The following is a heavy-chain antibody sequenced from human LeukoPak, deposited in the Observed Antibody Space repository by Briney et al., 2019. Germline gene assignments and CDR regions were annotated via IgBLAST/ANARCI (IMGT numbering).Heavy chain of an antibody. D-gene: IGHD3-10*01. J-gene: IGHJ3*01. Sequence: PGGSLRLSCAASGFTFDDYGMGWGRQAPGKGLGWGFGINWNGGSTAYAESVKGRFTISRDNANNSLYLQMNSLRAEDTAVYYCARDPRAYYYGSGNAFDFWGQATMVTVSS. CDR3: ARDPRAYYYGSGNAFDF. CDR1: GFTFDDYG. CDR2: INWNGGST. V-gene: IGHV3-20*04.